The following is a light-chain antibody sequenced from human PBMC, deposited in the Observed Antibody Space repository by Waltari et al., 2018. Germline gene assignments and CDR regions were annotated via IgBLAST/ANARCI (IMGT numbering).Light chain of an antibody. J-gene: IGLJ2*01. CDR2: RNN. Sequence: QSVLTQPPSASGTPGQRVTIPCSGSSSNIGNNPVNWYQQLPGTAPKLLIYRNNQRPSGVPDRFSVSKSGTSASLAISGLQSEDEADYYCAAWDDSLNGVVFGGGTKLTVL. CDR1: SSNIGNNP. V-gene: IGLV1-44*01. CDR3: AAWDDSLNGVV.